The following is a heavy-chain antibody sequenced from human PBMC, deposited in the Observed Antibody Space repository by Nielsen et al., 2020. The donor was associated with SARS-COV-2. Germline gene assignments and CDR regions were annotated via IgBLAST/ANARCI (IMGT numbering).Heavy chain of an antibody. J-gene: IGHJ4*02. CDR1: GGSFSGYY. CDR3: ARASLDEGDYGPTTYYPDY. D-gene: IGHD4-17*01. V-gene: IGHV4-34*01. CDR2: INHSGST. Sequence: SETLSLTCAVYGGSFSGYYWSWIRQPPGKGLEWIGEINHSGSTNYNPSLKSRVTISVDTSKNQFSLKLSSVTAADTAVYYCARASLDEGDYGPTTYYPDYWGQGTLVTVSS.